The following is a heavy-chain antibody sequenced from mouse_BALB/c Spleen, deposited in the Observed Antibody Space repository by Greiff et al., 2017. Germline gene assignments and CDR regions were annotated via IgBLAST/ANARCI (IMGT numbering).Heavy chain of an antibody. Sequence: VKLMESGPGLVAPSQSLSITCTVSGFSLTSYGVHWVRQPPGKGLEWLGVIWAGGSTNYNSALMSRLSISKDNSKSQVFLKMNSLQTDDTAMYYCARALTVVASDWYFDVWGAGTTVTVSS. V-gene: IGHV2-9*02. CDR3: ARALTVVASDWYFDV. J-gene: IGHJ1*01. D-gene: IGHD1-1*01. CDR2: IWAGGST. CDR1: GFSLTSYG.